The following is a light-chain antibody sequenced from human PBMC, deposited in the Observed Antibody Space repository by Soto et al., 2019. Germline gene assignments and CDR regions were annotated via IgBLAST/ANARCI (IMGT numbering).Light chain of an antibody. V-gene: IGKV1-39*01. J-gene: IGKJ3*01. Sequence: DIQMAQSPSFLSASVGDRVTITCRASQSITNYLNWYQHKPGKAPKLLIYSASTLQSGVPSRFSGSGSGTYFTLTISSLQPEDFATYFCQQRHMLPFTFGPGNKVDIE. CDR1: QSITNY. CDR2: SAS. CDR3: QQRHMLPFT.